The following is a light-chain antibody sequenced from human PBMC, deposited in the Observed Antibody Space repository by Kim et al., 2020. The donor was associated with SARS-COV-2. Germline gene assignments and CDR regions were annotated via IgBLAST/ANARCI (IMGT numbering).Light chain of an antibody. CDR2: KDS. V-gene: IGLV3-25*03. CDR3: QSADSSGTYWV. J-gene: IGLJ1*01. Sequence: SYKLTQPPSVSVSPGQTARITCSGDALPKQYAYWYQQKPGQAPVLVIYKDSERPSGIPERFSGSSSGTTVTLTISGVQAEDEADYYCQSADSSGTYWVFGTGTKVTVL. CDR1: ALPKQY.